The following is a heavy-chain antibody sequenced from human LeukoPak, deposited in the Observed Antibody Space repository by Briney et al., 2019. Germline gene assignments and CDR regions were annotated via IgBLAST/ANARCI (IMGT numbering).Heavy chain of an antibody. J-gene: IGHJ5*02. Sequence: GGSLRLSCAASGFTFSDYYMSWIRQAPGKGLEWVSYISSSGSTIYYADSVKGRFTISRDNAKNTLYLQMNSLRAEDTAVYYCARDDPYCSGGSCYSGAFDPWGQGTLVTVSS. CDR2: ISSSGSTI. D-gene: IGHD2-15*01. CDR3: ARDDPYCSGGSCYSGAFDP. CDR1: GFTFSDYY. V-gene: IGHV3-11*04.